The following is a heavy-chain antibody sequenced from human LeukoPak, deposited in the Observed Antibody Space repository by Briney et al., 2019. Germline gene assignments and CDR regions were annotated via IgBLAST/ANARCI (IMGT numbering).Heavy chain of an antibody. CDR1: GFTFSSYA. Sequence: GGSLRLSCAASGFTFSSYAMSWVRQAPGKGLEWVSAISGSGGSTYYADSVKGRFTISRDNSKNTLYLQMNSLRAEDTAVYYCAKILNCYGSGFREDYWGQGTLVTVSS. V-gene: IGHV3-23*01. D-gene: IGHD3-10*01. J-gene: IGHJ4*02. CDR3: AKILNCYGSGFREDY. CDR2: ISGSGGST.